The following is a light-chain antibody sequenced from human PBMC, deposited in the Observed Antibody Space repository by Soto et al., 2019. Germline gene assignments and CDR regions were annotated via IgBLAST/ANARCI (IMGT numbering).Light chain of an antibody. CDR3: QQSYSTSIT. CDR1: QSVGTT. V-gene: IGKV3-15*01. J-gene: IGKJ5*01. CDR2: GAS. Sequence: EIFMTQSPATLSVSPGEKVILSCRASQSVGTTLAWYQQKPGQAPSLLIRGASTRATGVPARFSGSGSGTEFTLTISSLQSEDFAIYYCQQSYSTSITFGQGTRLEIK.